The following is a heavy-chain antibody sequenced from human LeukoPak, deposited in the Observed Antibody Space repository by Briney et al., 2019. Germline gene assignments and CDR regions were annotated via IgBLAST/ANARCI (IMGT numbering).Heavy chain of an antibody. CDR3: TRVQLISAAGRLVDY. V-gene: IGHV3-23*01. J-gene: IGHJ4*02. CDR2: INDNGANT. Sequence: GGSLRLSCAASGFVFSICGMSWVRQAPGKGLEWVSTINDNGANTHYADSVKGRFTISRDNSKNTLFLQMNSLRAEDTAVYYCTRVQLISAAGRLVDYWGQGTLVTVSS. D-gene: IGHD6-13*01. CDR1: GFVFSICG.